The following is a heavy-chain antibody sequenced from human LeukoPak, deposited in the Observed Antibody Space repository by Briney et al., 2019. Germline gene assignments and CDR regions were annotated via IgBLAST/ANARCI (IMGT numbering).Heavy chain of an antibody. D-gene: IGHD3-16*01. V-gene: IGHV4-34*01. CDR2: INHSGST. Sequence: SETLSLTCAVYGGSFSGYCWSWIRQPPGKGLEWIGEINHSGSTNYNPSLKSRVTISVDTSKNQFSLKLSSVTAADTAVYYCATTREAYGESYWGQGTLVTVSS. CDR1: GGSFSGYC. CDR3: ATTREAYGESY. J-gene: IGHJ4*02.